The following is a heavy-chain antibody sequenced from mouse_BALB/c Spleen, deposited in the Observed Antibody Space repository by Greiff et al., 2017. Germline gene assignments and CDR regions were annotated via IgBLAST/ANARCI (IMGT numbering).Heavy chain of an antibody. J-gene: IGHJ1*01. CDR3: ARVGIYGNYEVYWYFDV. CDR2: ISYDGSN. Sequence: EVKLVESGPGLVKPSQSLSLTCSVTGYSITSGYYWNWIRQFPGNKLEWMGYISYDGSNNYNPSLKNRISITRDTSKNQFFLKLNSVTTEDTATYYCARVGIYGNYEVYWYFDVWGAGTTVTVSS. CDR1: GYSITSGYY. V-gene: IGHV3-6*02. D-gene: IGHD2-1*01.